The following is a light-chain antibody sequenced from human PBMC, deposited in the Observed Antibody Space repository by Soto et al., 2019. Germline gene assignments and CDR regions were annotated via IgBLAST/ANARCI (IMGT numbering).Light chain of an antibody. V-gene: IGKV1-17*03. CDR1: QDINNY. CDR3: LQHNSYPLT. J-gene: IGKJ4*01. Sequence: DIQMTQSPSAMSASVGDRVTITCRASQDINNYLVWFQQKPGTVPKRLIYAASSLQSWVPSRFSGSRYGTEFTLTISSLQPEDFATYYCLQHNSYPLTFGGGTKVEIK. CDR2: AAS.